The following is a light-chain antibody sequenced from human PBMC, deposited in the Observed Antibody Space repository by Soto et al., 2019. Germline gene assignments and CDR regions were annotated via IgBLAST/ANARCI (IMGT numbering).Light chain of an antibody. V-gene: IGKV1D-8*03. J-gene: IGKJ5*01. CDR2: AAS. CDR1: QGISSY. Sequence: VIWLTQSPSLLSASTGDRVTISCRMSQGISSYLAWYQQKPGKAPELLIYAASTRAAAVPDRFTGSGSGTDFTLTISRLEPEDFAVYYCQQYGSSSITFGQGTRLEIK. CDR3: QQYGSSSIT.